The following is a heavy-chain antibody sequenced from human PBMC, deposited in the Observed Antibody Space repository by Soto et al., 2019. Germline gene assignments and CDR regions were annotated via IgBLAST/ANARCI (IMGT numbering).Heavy chain of an antibody. CDR2: ISYDGSNK. D-gene: IGHD3-3*01. CDR3: ARVPRNDFWSGYYYGMDV. J-gene: IGHJ6*02. V-gene: IGHV3-30-3*01. CDR1: GFTFSSYA. Sequence: QVQLVESGGGVVQPGRSLRLSCAASGFTFSSYAMHWVRQAPGKGLEWVAVISYDGSNKYYADSVKGRFTISRDNSKNALYLQMNSLRAEDTAVYYCARVPRNDFWSGYYYGMDVWGQGTTVTVSS.